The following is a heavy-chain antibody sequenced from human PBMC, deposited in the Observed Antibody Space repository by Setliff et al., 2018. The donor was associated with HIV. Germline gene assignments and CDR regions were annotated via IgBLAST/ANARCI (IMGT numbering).Heavy chain of an antibody. J-gene: IGHJ4*02. CDR2: VSPDGSRN. Sequence: LRLSCAASGFTFSDFWMHWVRQAPGKGLEWVASVSPDGSRNYCVGSVKGRCTASRDNAKSSLYLQMNSLRAEDTALYYCVSSVYGGYSLDYWGQGAQVTVSS. CDR3: VSSVYGGYSLDY. D-gene: IGHD3-22*01. V-gene: IGHV3-7*03. CDR1: GFTFSDFW.